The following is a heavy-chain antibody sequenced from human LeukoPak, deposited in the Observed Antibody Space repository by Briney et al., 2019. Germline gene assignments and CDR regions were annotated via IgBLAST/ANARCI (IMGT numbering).Heavy chain of an antibody. J-gene: IGHJ6*03. CDR1: GYILTELS. CDR2: FDPEDGET. Sequence: GASVKVSCKVSGYILTELSMHWVRQAPGKGLEWMGGFDPEDGETIYAQKFQGRVTMTEDTSTDTAYMELSSLRSEDTAVYYCATPTPRRGLAGVDYYYYYMDVWGKGTTVTVSS. V-gene: IGHV1-24*01. CDR3: ATPTPRRGLAGVDYYYYYMDV. D-gene: IGHD2-15*01.